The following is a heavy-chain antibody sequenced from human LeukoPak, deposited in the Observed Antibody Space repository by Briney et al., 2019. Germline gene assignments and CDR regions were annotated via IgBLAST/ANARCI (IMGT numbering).Heavy chain of an antibody. Sequence: SETLSLTCTVSGGSISSSTYYWGWIRQSPGKGLEWIGSVHYSGGSYYSPSLKSRVTISLNTSKNQFSLKLSSVTAADTAVYYCARDAYHTRRSNYYYYMDVWGKGTTVTVSS. J-gene: IGHJ6*03. CDR2: VHYSGGS. V-gene: IGHV4-39*07. CDR1: GGSISSSTYY. D-gene: IGHD6-13*01. CDR3: ARDAYHTRRSNYYYYMDV.